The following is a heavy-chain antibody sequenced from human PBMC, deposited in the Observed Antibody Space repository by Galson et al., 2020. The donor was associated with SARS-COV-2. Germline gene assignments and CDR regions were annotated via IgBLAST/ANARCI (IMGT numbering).Heavy chain of an antibody. Sequence: SETLSLTCTVSGYSVSTTNYWGWVRQPPGRGLEWIGSVYPSGTTYYNPSLKSRVTISVDTSKNQFSLKLASVTTADTAVYYCASLNPYRTWGQGTLITVSS. CDR1: GYSVSTTNY. V-gene: IGHV4-38-2*02. J-gene: IGHJ5*02. D-gene: IGHD3-16*02. CDR3: ASLNPYRT. CDR2: VYPSGTT.